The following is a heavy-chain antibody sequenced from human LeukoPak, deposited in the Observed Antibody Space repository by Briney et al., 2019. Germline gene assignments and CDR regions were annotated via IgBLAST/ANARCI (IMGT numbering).Heavy chain of an antibody. CDR3: AKDGMSSSWYETVWYFDL. Sequence: GGSLRLSCATSGFTFSSYGMYWVRQAPGKGLEWVAALSYDGSKEYYTDSVKGRITISRDNSKNTLYLQMNSLRAEDTAVYYCAKDGMSSSWYETVWYFDLWGRGTLVTVSS. J-gene: IGHJ2*01. CDR2: LSYDGSKE. CDR1: GFTFSSYG. D-gene: IGHD6-13*01. V-gene: IGHV3-30*18.